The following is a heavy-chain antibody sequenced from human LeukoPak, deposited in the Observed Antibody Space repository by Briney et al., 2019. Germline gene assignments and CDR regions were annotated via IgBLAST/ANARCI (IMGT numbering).Heavy chain of an antibody. D-gene: IGHD3-22*01. V-gene: IGHV3-23*01. CDR1: AFTFTSYC. CDR3: ARGVYYYDSSGYHWLIDY. J-gene: IGHJ4*02. CDR2: ISSGGGST. Sequence: GESLTLSCPAAAFTFTSYCMSWVRQAPGNGLEWVSAISSGGGSTYYTDSGKGPFTISRHHSNNTLYLQMNSLRAEDTAVYYCARGVYYYDSSGYHWLIDYWGQGTLVTVSS.